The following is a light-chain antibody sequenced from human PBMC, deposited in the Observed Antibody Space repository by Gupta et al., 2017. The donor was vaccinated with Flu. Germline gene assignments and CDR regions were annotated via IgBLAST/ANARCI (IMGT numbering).Light chain of an antibody. Sequence: QSALTQPPSVSGSPGQSVTISCTGTSSDIGNYNRVSWYQQPQGTAPKLMIYEVSNRPSGVPDRFSGSKSGNTASLTISGLQAEDEADYYCSSYTSSYTYVFGTGTKLTVL. J-gene: IGLJ1*01. CDR1: SSDIGNYNR. V-gene: IGLV2-18*02. CDR2: EVS. CDR3: SSYTSSYTYV.